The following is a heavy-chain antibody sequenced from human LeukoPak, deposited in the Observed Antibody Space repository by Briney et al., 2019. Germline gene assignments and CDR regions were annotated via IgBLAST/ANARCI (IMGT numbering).Heavy chain of an antibody. CDR1: GGSISSYY. CDR3: ARDLLPGDYGANDAFDI. Sequence: SETLSLTCTVSGGSISSYYWSWIRQPPGKGLEWIGYIYYSGSTNYNPSLKSRVTISVDTSKNQFSLKLSSVTAADTAVYYYARDLLPGDYGANDAFDIWGQGTMVTVSS. J-gene: IGHJ3*02. V-gene: IGHV4-59*01. D-gene: IGHD4-17*01. CDR2: IYYSGST.